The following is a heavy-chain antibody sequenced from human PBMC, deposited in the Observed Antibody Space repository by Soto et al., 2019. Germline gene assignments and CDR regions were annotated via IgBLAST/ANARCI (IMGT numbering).Heavy chain of an antibody. J-gene: IGHJ6*02. D-gene: IGHD4-4*01. V-gene: IGHV3-21*01. CDR2: ISSSSSYI. Sequence: GGSLRLFCAASGFTFSSYSMNSVRQAPGKGLEWVSSISSSSSYIYYADSVKGRFTISRDNAKNSLYLQMNSLRAEDTAVYYCARDLGTELADYRGYYYGMDVWGQGTTVTVSS. CDR1: GFTFSSYS. CDR3: ARDLGTELADYRGYYYGMDV.